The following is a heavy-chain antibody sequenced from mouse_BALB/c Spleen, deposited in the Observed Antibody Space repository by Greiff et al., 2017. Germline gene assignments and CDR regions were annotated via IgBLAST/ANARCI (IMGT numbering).Heavy chain of an antibody. CDR2: IDPANGNT. J-gene: IGHJ4*01. Sequence: EVQLVESGAELVKPGASVKLSCTASGFNIKDTYMHWVKQRPEQGLEWIGRIDPANGNTKYDPKFQGKATITADTSSNTAYLQLSSLTSEDTAVYYCAPYDGYYYAMDYWGRGTSVTVSS. CDR3: APYDGYYYAMDY. D-gene: IGHD1-2*01. CDR1: GFNIKDTY. V-gene: IGHV14-3*02.